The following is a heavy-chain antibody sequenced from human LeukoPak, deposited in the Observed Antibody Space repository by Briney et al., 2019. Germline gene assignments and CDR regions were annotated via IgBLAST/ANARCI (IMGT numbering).Heavy chain of an antibody. CDR1: GFSFSNYG. CDR2: IAHDGSVA. Sequence: GGSLRLSCTASGFSFSNYGMHWVRQDPGKGLEWVAVIAHDGSVAYYADWVKGRFTISRDNSKNTLYLQMNSLRAEDTAVYYCAREVDSGAFDIWGQGTMVTVSS. CDR3: AREVDSGAFDI. V-gene: IGHV3-30*03. D-gene: IGHD1-26*01. J-gene: IGHJ3*02.